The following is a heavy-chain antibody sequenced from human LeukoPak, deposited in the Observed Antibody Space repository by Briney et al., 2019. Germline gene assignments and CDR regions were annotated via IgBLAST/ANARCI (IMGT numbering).Heavy chain of an antibody. J-gene: IGHJ4*02. CDR3: ARGLGSYDSSELTWPMISF. V-gene: IGHV1-8*01. D-gene: IGHD3-22*01. CDR2: MNPDSGDT. CDR1: GYTFTSYE. Sequence: ASVKVSCKASGYTFTSYEINWVRQATGHGLERMGWMNPDSGDTAYAQNFQGRITMTRSTSITTAYMELSSLRSEDTAAYYCARGLGSYDSSELTWPMISFWGQGTQVTVSS.